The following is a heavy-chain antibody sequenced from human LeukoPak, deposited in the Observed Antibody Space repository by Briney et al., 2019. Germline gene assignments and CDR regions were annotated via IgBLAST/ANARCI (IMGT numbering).Heavy chain of an antibody. V-gene: IGHV3-21*01. CDR1: GFTFSSYS. CDR2: ISSSSSYI. J-gene: IGHJ3*02. D-gene: IGHD1-1*01. CDR3: ARAFDTTWAGLWAFDI. Sequence: PGGSLRLSCAASGFTFSSYSMNWVRQAPGKGLEWVSSISSSSSYIYYADSVKGRFTISKDNAKNSLYLQMNSLRAEDTAVYYCARAFDTTWAGLWAFDIWGQGTMVTVSS.